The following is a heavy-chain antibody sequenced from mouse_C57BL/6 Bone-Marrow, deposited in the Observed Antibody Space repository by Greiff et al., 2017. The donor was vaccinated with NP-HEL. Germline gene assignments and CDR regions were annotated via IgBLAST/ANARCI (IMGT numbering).Heavy chain of an antibody. CDR3: AKGGTTVYAMDY. V-gene: IGHV2-5*01. CDR1: GFSLTSYG. Sequence: VQLQQSGPGLVQPSQSLSITCTVSGFSLTSYGVHWVRQSPGKGLEWLGVIWRGGSTDYNAAFMSRLSITKENSKSQVFFKMNSLQADDTAIYYCAKGGTTVYAMDYWGQGTSVTVSS. D-gene: IGHD1-1*01. J-gene: IGHJ4*01. CDR2: IWRGGST.